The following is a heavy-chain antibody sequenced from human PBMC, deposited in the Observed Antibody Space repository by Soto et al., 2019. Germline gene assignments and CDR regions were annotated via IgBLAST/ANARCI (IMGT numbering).Heavy chain of an antibody. CDR3: ARDPLIGDTDYGLDV. CDR2: INNDGSST. D-gene: IGHD2-21*01. Sequence: GSLRLSCAASGFTFSSYWMHWVRQAPGKGLVWVSRINNDGSSTSYADSVKGRFTISRDNAKSTLYLEMSSLRAEDTAVYYCARDPLIGDTDYGLDVGGQGTTVTVSS. J-gene: IGHJ6*02. V-gene: IGHV3-74*01. CDR1: GFTFSSYW.